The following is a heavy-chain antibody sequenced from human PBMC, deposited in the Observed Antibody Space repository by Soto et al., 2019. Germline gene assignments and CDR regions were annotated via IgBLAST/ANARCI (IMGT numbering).Heavy chain of an antibody. Sequence: SVKVSCKASGGTFSSYAISWVRQAPGQGLEWMGGIIPIFGTANYAQKFQGRVTITADESTSTAYMELSSLRSEDTAVYYCARDWAYYDILTGPNTTGHYYGMDVWGQGTTVTVSS. CDR3: ARDWAYYDILTGPNTTGHYYGMDV. J-gene: IGHJ6*02. CDR2: IIPIFGTA. V-gene: IGHV1-69*13. D-gene: IGHD3-9*01. CDR1: GGTFSSYA.